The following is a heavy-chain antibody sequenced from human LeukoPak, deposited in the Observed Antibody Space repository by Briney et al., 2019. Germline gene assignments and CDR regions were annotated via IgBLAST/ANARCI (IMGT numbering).Heavy chain of an antibody. Sequence: PGGSLRLSCAASGSSLTTQNMFWVRQTPGKGLEWVAVASYDGRHIGYAASVQGRFTLSRDISENTLYLQMNSLRADDTGIYYCARDRVQIWSYVGVFDLWGQGTLVTVSS. CDR3: ARDRVQIWSYVGVFDL. V-gene: IGHV3-30*03. CDR1: GSSLTTQN. D-gene: IGHD5-18*01. CDR2: ASYDGRHI. J-gene: IGHJ4*02.